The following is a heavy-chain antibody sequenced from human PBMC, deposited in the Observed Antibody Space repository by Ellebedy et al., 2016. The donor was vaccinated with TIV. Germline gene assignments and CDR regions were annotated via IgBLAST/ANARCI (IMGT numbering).Heavy chain of an antibody. CDR3: ARPYGSGSKFYYYYYYMDV. J-gene: IGHJ6*03. CDR1: GFTFSSYT. CDR2: INSDGSST. Sequence: GESLKISXAASGFTFSSYTMSWVRQAPGKGLEWVSGINSDGSSTSYADSVKGRFTISRDNAKNTLYLQMNSLRAEDTAVYYCARPYGSGSKFYYYYYYMDVWGKGTTVTVSS. D-gene: IGHD3-10*01. V-gene: IGHV3-74*01.